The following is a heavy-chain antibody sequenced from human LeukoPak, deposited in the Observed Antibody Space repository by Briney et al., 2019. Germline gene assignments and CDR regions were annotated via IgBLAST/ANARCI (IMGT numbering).Heavy chain of an antibody. Sequence: ASVKVSCKASGYTFTGYYMHWVRQAPGQGLEWMGWINPNSGGTNYAQKLQGRVTMTRDTSISTAYMELSRLRSDDTAVYYCAIPNAYYYDSSGSTGFDYWGQGTLVTVSS. CDR1: GYTFTGYY. D-gene: IGHD3-22*01. CDR2: INPNSGGT. J-gene: IGHJ4*02. CDR3: AIPNAYYYDSSGSTGFDY. V-gene: IGHV1-2*02.